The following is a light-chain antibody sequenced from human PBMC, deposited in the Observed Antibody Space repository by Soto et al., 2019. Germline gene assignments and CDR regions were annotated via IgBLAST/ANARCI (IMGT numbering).Light chain of an antibody. CDR1: QSIFYSSTNKNY. CDR2: WAS. J-gene: IGKJ4*01. CDR3: QQYYSTPLT. Sequence: DIVMTQSPDSLAVSLGERATINCKSSQSIFYSSTNKNYLAWYQQKPGQPPELLIYWASTRESGVPDRFSGSGSATDFTLTSSSLQAEDVAVYYCQQYYSTPLTFGGGTKVEIK. V-gene: IGKV4-1*01.